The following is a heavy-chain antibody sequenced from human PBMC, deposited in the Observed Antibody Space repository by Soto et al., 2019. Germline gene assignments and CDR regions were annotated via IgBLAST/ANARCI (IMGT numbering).Heavy chain of an antibody. D-gene: IGHD3-10*01. CDR1: GGTFSSYA. CDR2: IIPIFGTA. CDR3: ARVRVTMVRGVMDWSESPPHNWFDP. J-gene: IGHJ5*02. V-gene: IGHV1-69*13. Sequence: GASVKVSCKASGGTFSSYAISWVRQAPGQGLEWMGGIIPIFGTANYAQKFQGRVTITADESTSTAYMELSSLRSEDTAVYYCARVRVTMVRGVMDWSESPPHNWFDPWGQGTLVTVSS.